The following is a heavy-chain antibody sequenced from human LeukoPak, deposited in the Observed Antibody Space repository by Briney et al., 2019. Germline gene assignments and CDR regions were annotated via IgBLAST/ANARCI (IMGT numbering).Heavy chain of an antibody. Sequence: SVKVSCKASGGTFSSYAISWVRQAPGQGLEWMGGIIPIFGTANYAQKFQGRITITADESTSTAYMELSSLRSEDTAVYYCAGGSREGTIFGVVIDAFDIWGQGTMVTVSS. D-gene: IGHD3-3*01. CDR3: AGGSREGTIFGVVIDAFDI. V-gene: IGHV1-69*01. CDR2: IIPIFGTA. J-gene: IGHJ3*02. CDR1: GGTFSSYA.